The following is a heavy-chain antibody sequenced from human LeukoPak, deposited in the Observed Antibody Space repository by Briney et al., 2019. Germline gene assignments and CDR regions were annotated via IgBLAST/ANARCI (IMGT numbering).Heavy chain of an antibody. J-gene: IGHJ4*02. V-gene: IGHV3-53*04. D-gene: IGHD6-19*01. CDR1: GFTVSTNY. Sequence: PGGSLRHSCAASGFTVSTNYMSWVRQAPGKGLDWVSIIYRDGSTFYADSVKGRFTISRHNSENTLYLQMNSLRPEDTAVYYCGRVGVGAVAGNYLDYWGQGTLVTVSS. CDR3: GRVGVGAVAGNYLDY. CDR2: IYRDGST.